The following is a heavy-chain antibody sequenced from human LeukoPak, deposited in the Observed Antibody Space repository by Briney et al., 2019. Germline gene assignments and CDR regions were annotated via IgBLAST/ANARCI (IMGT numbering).Heavy chain of an antibody. CDR1: GFTFSDHY. Sequence: GGSLRLSCATSGFTFSDHYMDWVRQAPGKGLEWVGRTRNKADSYTTEYAASVKGRSTISRDDSKNSLYLQMNSLKTEDTAVYYCARNIAAANTPFDYWGQGTLVTVSS. V-gene: IGHV3-72*01. J-gene: IGHJ4*02. CDR2: TRNKADSYTT. D-gene: IGHD6-13*01. CDR3: ARNIAAANTPFDY.